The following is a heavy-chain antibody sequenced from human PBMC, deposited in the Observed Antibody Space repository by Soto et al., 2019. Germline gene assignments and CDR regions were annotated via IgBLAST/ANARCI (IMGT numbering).Heavy chain of an antibody. D-gene: IGHD3-3*01. CDR3: ASIVHPKTYYDFWSGYYTQNDY. V-gene: IGHV4-34*01. CDR1: GGSFSGYY. CDR2: INHSGST. Sequence: SETLSLTCAVYGGSFSGYYWSWIRQPPGKGLEWIGEINHSGSTNYNPSLKSRVTISVDTSKNQFSLKLSSVTAAGTALYYCASIVHPKTYYDFWSGYYTQNDYWGQGTLVTVSS. J-gene: IGHJ4*02.